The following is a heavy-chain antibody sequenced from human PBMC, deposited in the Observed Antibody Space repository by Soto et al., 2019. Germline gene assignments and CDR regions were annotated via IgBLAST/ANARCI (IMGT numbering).Heavy chain of an antibody. D-gene: IGHD4-17*01. CDR1: GGSFSGYY. V-gene: IGHV4-34*01. CDR3: ASAGDYAAFSYYYYMDV. J-gene: IGHJ6*03. Sequence: SETLSLTCAVYGGSFSGYYWSWIRQPPWKGLEWIGEINHSGSTNYNPSLKNRVTISVDTSKNQFSLKLSSVTAADTAVYYCASAGDYAAFSYYYYMDVWGKGTTVTVSS. CDR2: INHSGST.